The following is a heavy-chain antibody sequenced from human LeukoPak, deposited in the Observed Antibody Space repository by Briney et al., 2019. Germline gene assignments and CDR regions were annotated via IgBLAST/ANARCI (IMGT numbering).Heavy chain of an antibody. CDR2: IYYSGST. J-gene: IGHJ4*02. V-gene: IGHV4-30-4*01. CDR3: ARGTLGRDGHSVLKFDY. D-gene: IGHD5-24*01. CDR1: GGSISSGDYY. Sequence: PSQTLSLTCTVSGGSISSGDYYWSWIRQPPGKGLEWIGYIYYSGSTYYNLSLKSRVTISVDTSKNQFSLKLSSVTAADTAVYYCARGTLGRDGHSVLKFDYWGQGTLVTVSS.